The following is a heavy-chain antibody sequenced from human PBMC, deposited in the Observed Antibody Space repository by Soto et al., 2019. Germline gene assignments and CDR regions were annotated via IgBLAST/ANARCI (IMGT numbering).Heavy chain of an antibody. CDR2: ISYDGSNK. CDR3: AKDGRVYYGSGNETDY. Sequence: QVQLVESGGGVVQPGRSLRLSCAASGFTFSSYGMHWVRQAPGKGLEWVAVISYDGSNKYYADSVKGRFTISRDNSKNTLYQQMNSLRAEDTAVYYCAKDGRVYYGSGNETDYWGQGTLVTVSS. D-gene: IGHD3-10*01. CDR1: GFTFSSYG. J-gene: IGHJ4*02. V-gene: IGHV3-30*18.